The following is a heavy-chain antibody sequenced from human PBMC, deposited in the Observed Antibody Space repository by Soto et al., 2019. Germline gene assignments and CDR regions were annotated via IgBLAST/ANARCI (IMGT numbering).Heavy chain of an antibody. V-gene: IGHV1-2*04. Sequence: ASVKVSCKASGYTLTGYYMHWVRQAPGQGLEWMGWINPNSGGTNYAQKFQGWVTMTRDTSISTAYMELSRLRSDDTAVYYCARDQAAAGTKYGMDVWGQGTTVTVSS. CDR1: GYTLTGYY. J-gene: IGHJ6*02. CDR3: ARDQAAAGTKYGMDV. D-gene: IGHD6-13*01. CDR2: INPNSGGT.